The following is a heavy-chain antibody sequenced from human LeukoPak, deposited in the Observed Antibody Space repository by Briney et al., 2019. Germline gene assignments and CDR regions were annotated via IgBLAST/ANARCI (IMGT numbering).Heavy chain of an antibody. J-gene: IGHJ3*02. CDR1: GGSISSYY. D-gene: IGHD3-16*01. CDR3: ARTVWGRSAFDI. Sequence: ETLSLTCTVSGGSISSYYWGWIRQPPGKGLEWIGYIYYSGSTNYNPSLKSRVTISVDTSKNQFSLKLSSVTAADTAVYYCARTVWGRSAFDIWGQGTMVTVSS. V-gene: IGHV4-59*08. CDR2: IYYSGST.